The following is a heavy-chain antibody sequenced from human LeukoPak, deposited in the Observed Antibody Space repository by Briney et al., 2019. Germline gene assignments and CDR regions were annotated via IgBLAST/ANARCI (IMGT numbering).Heavy chain of an antibody. V-gene: IGHV3-72*01. J-gene: IGHJ4*02. CDR1: GFTFSDHY. CDR2: TRNKANSYTT. D-gene: IGHD3-3*01. CDR3: AREVVLRFLEWSTYYFDY. Sequence: GGSLRLSCAASGFTFSDHYMDWVRQAPGKGLEWVGRTRNKANSYTTEYAASVKGRFTISRDDSKNSLYLQMNSLKTEDTAVYYCAREVVLRFLEWSTYYFDYWGQGTLVTVSS.